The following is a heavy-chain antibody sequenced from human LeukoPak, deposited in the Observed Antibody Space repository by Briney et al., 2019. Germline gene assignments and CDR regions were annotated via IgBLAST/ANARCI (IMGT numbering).Heavy chain of an antibody. J-gene: IGHJ4*02. CDR3: AKSGGEYCSSTSCYAGYFDY. CDR1: GFTFDDYA. Sequence: PGGSLRLSCAASGFTFDDYAMHWVRQAPGKGLEWVSGISWNSGSIGYADSVKGRFTISRDNAKNSLYLQMNSLRAEDTALYSCAKSGGEYCSSTSCYAGYFDYWGQGTLVTVSS. CDR2: ISWNSGSI. D-gene: IGHD2-2*01. V-gene: IGHV3-9*01.